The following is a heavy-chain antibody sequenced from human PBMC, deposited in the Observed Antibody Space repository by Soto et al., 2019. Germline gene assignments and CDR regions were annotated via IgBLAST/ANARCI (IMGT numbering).Heavy chain of an antibody. J-gene: IGHJ3*02. CDR1: GGSISSGDYY. Sequence: QVQLQESGPGLVKPSQTLSLTCTVSGGSISSGDYYWSWIRQPPGKGLEWIGFIYYSGSTYYNPSLQIRVTISVDTSKNQFSLKLSSVTAADTAVYYCARVSSRMINAFDIWGQGTMVTFSS. CDR2: IYYSGST. D-gene: IGHD3-16*01. CDR3: ARVSSRMINAFDI. V-gene: IGHV4-30-4*01.